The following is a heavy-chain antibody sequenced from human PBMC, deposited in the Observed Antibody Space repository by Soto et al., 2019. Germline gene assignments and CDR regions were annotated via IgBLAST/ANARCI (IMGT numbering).Heavy chain of an antibody. J-gene: IGHJ5*02. CDR3: ARDLGYGEAWFDP. CDR2: IIPIFGTA. CDR1: GGTFSSYA. Sequence: SVKVSCKCSGGTFSSYAISWVRQAPGQGLEWMGGIIPIFGTANYAQKFQGRVTITADESTSTAYMELSSLRSEDTAVYYCARDLGYGEAWFDPWGQGTLVTVSS. D-gene: IGHD4-17*01. V-gene: IGHV1-69*13.